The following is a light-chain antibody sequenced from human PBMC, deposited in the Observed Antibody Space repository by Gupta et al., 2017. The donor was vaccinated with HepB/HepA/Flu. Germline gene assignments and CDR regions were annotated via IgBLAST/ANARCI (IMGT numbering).Light chain of an antibody. J-gene: IGLJ2*01. CDR2: SNN. V-gene: IGLV1-44*01. CDR3: AAWDDSLNGVV. Sequence: QSVLTQPPSASGPPGQRVTISCSGSSSNIGSNTVNWYQQPPGTAPKLLTYSNNQRPSGVPDRFSGSKSGPSASLAISGLQSEDEADYYCAAWDDSLNGVVFGGGTKLTVL. CDR1: SSNIGSNT.